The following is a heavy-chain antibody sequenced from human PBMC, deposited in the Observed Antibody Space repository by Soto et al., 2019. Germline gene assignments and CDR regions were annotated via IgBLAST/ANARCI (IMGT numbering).Heavy chain of an antibody. J-gene: IGHJ2*01. CDR3: VRGYHSFDL. CDR2: SRNKANSYST. CDR1: GFTFSDHY. D-gene: IGHD5-12*01. Sequence: EVQLVESGGGLVQPGGSLRLSCAVSGFTFSDHYMDWVRQAPGKGLEWVARSRNKANSYSTVYAASVQGRFTISRDDSKSSLSLQMSSLKTEDTVVYYCVRGYHSFDLWGRGTLVTVSS. V-gene: IGHV3-72*01.